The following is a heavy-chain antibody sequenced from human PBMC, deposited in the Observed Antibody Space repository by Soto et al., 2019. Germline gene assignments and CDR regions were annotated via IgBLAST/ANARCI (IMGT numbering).Heavy chain of an antibody. V-gene: IGHV3-23*01. Sequence: EVQLLESGGGLLQPGGSLRLSCAASGFTFNNYAMTWVRQAPGKGLEWVSAISGGGDTTSYADSVKGRFTVSRDGSKNALYMQMSSLRAEDTALYYWAKGRGGSGCLTPGVDFWYEGTLVSVSS. CDR1: GFTFNNYA. J-gene: IGHJ4*02. D-gene: IGHD3-10*01. CDR3: AKGRGGSGCLTPGVDF. CDR2: ISGGGDTT.